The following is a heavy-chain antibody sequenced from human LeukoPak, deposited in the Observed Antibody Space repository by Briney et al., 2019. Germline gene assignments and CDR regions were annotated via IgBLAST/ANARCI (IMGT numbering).Heavy chain of an antibody. J-gene: IGHJ4*02. V-gene: IGHV1-2*06. CDR3: ARGQFYYDYVY. CDR1: GYTLTSYD. CDR2: INPKSGGT. Sequence: ASVKVSCKASGYTLTSYDINWVRQAPGQGLEWMGRINPKSGGTNYAQKFQGRVTMTRDTSISTAYMELSSLRSDDTAVYYCARGQFYYDYVYWGQGTLVTVSS. D-gene: IGHD3-22*01.